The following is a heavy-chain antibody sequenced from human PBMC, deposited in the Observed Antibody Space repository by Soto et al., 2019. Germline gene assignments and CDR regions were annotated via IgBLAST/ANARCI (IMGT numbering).Heavy chain of an antibody. CDR1: GGSISGYY. CDR2: IYYSGIT. J-gene: IGHJ5*02. V-gene: IGHV4-59*01. CDR3: ARFPSGYFLGWFDP. D-gene: IGHD3-22*01. Sequence: PSETLSLTSTVSGGSISGYYWSWLWQHPGKGLEWIVDIYYSGITNYNPSLKSRVTISVDTSKNQFSLKLSSVTAADTAVYYCARFPSGYFLGWFDPCGQGTLVTVS.